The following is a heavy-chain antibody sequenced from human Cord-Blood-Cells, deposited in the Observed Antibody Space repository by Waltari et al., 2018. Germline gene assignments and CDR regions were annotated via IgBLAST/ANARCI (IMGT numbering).Heavy chain of an antibody. CDR1: GGSISSSSYY. J-gene: IGHJ4*02. CDR3: ASPGADYYDSSGYLYYFDY. Sequence: QLQLQESGPGLVKPSETLSLTCTVSGGSISSSSYYWGWIRQPPGKGLEWIGSIYYSGSTYSNPSLKSRVTISVDTSKNQFSLKLSSVTAADTAVYYCASPGADYYDSSGYLYYFDYWGQGTLVTVSS. CDR2: IYYSGST. D-gene: IGHD3-22*01. V-gene: IGHV4-39*01.